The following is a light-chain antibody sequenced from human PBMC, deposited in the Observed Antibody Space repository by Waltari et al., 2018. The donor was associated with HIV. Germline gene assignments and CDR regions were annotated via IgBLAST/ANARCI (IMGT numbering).Light chain of an antibody. CDR3: QKQNDWPLT. J-gene: IGKJ4*01. V-gene: IGKV3-11*01. CDR1: QSLSTY. Sequence: EIVLTQSPATLSLSPGERATLSCRATQSLSTYLAWYQQKPGQAPRLLIYDAINRATGIPDRFSGSGSGTDFTLTISGLEPGDFAVYYCQKQNDWPLTFGGGTKVEIK. CDR2: DAI.